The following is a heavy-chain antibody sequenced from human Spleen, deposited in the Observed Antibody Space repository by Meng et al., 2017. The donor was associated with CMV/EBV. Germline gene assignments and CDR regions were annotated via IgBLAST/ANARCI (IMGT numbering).Heavy chain of an antibody. CDR3: ARGSFWSGYYAYYYYGMDV. CDR2: IIPIFGTA. CDR1: GGTFSSYA. Sequence: SVKVSCKASGGTFSSYAISWVRQAPGQGLEGMGGIIPIFGTANYAQKFQGRVTITTDESTSTAYMELSSLRSEDTAVYYCARGSFWSGYYAYYYYGMDVWGQGTTVTVSS. D-gene: IGHD3-3*01. J-gene: IGHJ6*02. V-gene: IGHV1-69*05.